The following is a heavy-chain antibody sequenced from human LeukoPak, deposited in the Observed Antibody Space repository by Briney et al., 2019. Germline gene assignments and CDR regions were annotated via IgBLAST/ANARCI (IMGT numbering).Heavy chain of an antibody. CDR2: ISYDGSNK. CDR3: AKSFSSSGYYGY. J-gene: IGHJ4*02. CDR1: GFTFSSYG. Sequence: GGSLRLSCAASGFTFSSYGMHWVRQAPGKGLEWVAVISYDGSNKYYADSVKGRFTISRDNSKNTLYLQMNSLRAEDTAVYYCAKSFSSSGYYGYWGQGTLVTVSS. D-gene: IGHD3-22*01. V-gene: IGHV3-30*18.